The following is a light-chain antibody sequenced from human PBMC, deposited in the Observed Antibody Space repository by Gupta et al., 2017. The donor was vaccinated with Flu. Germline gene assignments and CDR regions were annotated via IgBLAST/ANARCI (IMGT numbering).Light chain of an antibody. V-gene: IGLV1-40*01. J-gene: IGLJ2*01. CDR3: QSYDSSLRGVV. CDR1: SSNIGAGYT. CDR2: GNT. Sequence: QSVLTQSPSVSGAPGQRVTISCTGSSSNIGAGYTVHWYQLLPGTAPKLLIYGNTNRPSGVPDRVSGSKSGTSASLAITGLQAEDEADYYCQSYDSSLRGVVFGGGTKLNVL.